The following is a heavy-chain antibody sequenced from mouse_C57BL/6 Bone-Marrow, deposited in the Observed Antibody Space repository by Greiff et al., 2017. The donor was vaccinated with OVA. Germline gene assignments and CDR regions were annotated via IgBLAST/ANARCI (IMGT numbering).Heavy chain of an antibody. Sequence: VKLVESGPGLVQPSQSLSITCTVSGFSLTSYGVHWVRQSPGKGLEWLGVIWSGGSTDYNAAFISRLSISKDNSKSQVFFKMNSLQADDTAIYYCARKGDYYGNSYFDYWGQGTTLTVSS. V-gene: IGHV2-2*01. J-gene: IGHJ2*01. D-gene: IGHD2-1*01. CDR2: IWSGGST. CDR1: GFSLTSYG. CDR3: ARKGDYYGNSYFDY.